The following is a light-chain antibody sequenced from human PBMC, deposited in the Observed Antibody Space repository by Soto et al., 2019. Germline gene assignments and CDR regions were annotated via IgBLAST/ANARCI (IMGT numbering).Light chain of an antibody. CDR2: WAS. V-gene: IGKV4-1*01. CDR1: QSVLHSSDSNNY. J-gene: IGKJ4*01. CDR3: QQYYSTPPT. Sequence: DIVMTQSPDSLAVSLGERATINCKSSQSVLHSSDSNNYLVSYLQKQGRPPKLLIYWASTRESGVPDRFSGSGSGTDFTLTISSLQAGDVAVYYCQQYYSTPPTFGGGTKVDIK.